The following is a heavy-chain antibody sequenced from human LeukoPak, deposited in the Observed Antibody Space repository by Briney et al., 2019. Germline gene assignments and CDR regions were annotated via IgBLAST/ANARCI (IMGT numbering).Heavy chain of an antibody. V-gene: IGHV4-59*01. J-gene: IGHJ5*02. CDR3: VRVMGSGSFPNWFDP. CDR2: IYYSGST. D-gene: IGHD3-10*01. Sequence: SETLSLTCTVSGGSISSYYWSWIRQPPGKGLEWIGYIYYSGSTNNNPSLKSRVTISVDTSKNQFSLKLSSVTAADTAVYYCVRVMGSGSFPNWFDPWGQGTLVTVSS. CDR1: GGSISSYY.